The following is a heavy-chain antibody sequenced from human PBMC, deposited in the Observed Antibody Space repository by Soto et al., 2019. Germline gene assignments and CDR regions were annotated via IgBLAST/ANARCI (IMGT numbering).Heavy chain of an antibody. CDR3: ANFPRFGVVTLYHYYYYMDV. Sequence: GGSLRLSCAASGFTFSSYAMSWVRQAPGKGLEWVSAISGSGGSTYYADSVKGRFTISRDNSKNTLYLQMNSLRAEDTAVYYCANFPRFGVVTLYHYYYYMDVWGKGTTVTVSS. D-gene: IGHD3-3*01. V-gene: IGHV3-23*01. CDR2: ISGSGGST. CDR1: GFTFSSYA. J-gene: IGHJ6*03.